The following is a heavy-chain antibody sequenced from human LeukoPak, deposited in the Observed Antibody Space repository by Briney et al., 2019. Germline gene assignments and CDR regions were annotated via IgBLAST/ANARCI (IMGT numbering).Heavy chain of an antibody. CDR2: VSGSGGSA. Sequence: GGSLRLSCAASGFTFGSFAMSWVRQAPGKGLEWVSTVSGSGGSAYYADSVKGQFTISRDSSKNTLYLQMNSLRVGDTAVYYCAKEGLRDASFDSWGQGTLVTVSS. D-gene: IGHD5-24*01. J-gene: IGHJ4*02. CDR3: AKEGLRDASFDS. CDR1: GFTFGSFA. V-gene: IGHV3-23*01.